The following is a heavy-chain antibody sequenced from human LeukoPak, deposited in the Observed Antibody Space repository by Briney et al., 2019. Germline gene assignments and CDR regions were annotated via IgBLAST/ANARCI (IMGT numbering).Heavy chain of an antibody. CDR2: INDGGNKK. V-gene: IGHV3-30*02. D-gene: IGHD6-13*01. J-gene: IGHJ4*02. Sequence: GGSLRLSCAAPGFTFGTCGMHWVRQAPGKGLEWVAFINDGGNKKDYADSVKGRLTISRDTSKNTLYLQMNSLRVEDTAVYYCVKDFHNSWTFDYWGQGTLVTVSS. CDR3: VKDFHNSWTFDY. CDR1: GFTFGTCG.